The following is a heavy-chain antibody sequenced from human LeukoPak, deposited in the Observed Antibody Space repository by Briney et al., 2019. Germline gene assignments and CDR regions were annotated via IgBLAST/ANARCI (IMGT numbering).Heavy chain of an antibody. CDR1: GFTVNNNY. Sequence: GGSLRRSCAASGFTVNNNYMTWVRQAPGKGLEWVSVIYRDDTTYSTDSVKGRFTISRDNYKNTLYLQMNSRRAEDTAVYYCARDTGVVFDPWGQGIPVTVSS. CDR2: IYRDDTT. J-gene: IGHJ5*02. V-gene: IGHV3-66*02. CDR3: ARDTGVVFDP. D-gene: IGHD3-3*01.